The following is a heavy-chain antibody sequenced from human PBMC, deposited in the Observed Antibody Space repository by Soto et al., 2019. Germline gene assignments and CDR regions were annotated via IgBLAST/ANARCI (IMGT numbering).Heavy chain of an antibody. D-gene: IGHD3-3*01. Sequence: SETLSLTCTVSGGSINSYCWSWIRQPPGKGLEWIAYIFDSGNANYNPPLKSRVTISVDTSKNQFSLKLTSVTAADTAVYYCASLISYSDSWSGTSTNFYFSSWAQGTPVTVSS. CDR2: IFDSGNA. V-gene: IGHV4-59*08. CDR1: GGSINSYC. CDR3: ASLISYSDSWSGTSTNFYFSS. J-gene: IGHJ4*02.